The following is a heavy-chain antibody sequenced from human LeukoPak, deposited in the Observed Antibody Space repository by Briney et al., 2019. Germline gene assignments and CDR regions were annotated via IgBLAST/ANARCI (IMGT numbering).Heavy chain of an antibody. CDR2: INHSGST. Sequence: SETLSLTCAVYGGSFSGYDWSWIRQPPGKGLEWIGEINHSGSTNYNPSLKSRVTISVDTSKNQFSLKLSSVTAADTAVYYCARVLASNYYFDYWGQGTLVTVSS. D-gene: IGHD2-8*01. CDR1: GGSFSGYD. CDR3: ARVLASNYYFDY. J-gene: IGHJ4*02. V-gene: IGHV4-34*01.